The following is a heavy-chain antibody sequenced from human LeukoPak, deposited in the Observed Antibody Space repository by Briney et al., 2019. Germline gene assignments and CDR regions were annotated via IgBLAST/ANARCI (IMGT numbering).Heavy chain of an antibody. CDR3: ARVYYSSSYDYWYFDL. CDR2: IYYSGST. J-gene: IGHJ2*01. V-gene: IGHV4-61*10. CDR1: GDSISSGSYY. D-gene: IGHD6-13*01. Sequence: SETLSLTCTVSGDSISSGSYYWSWIRQPAGKGLEWIGYIYYSGSTNYNPSLKSRVTISVDTSKNQFSLKLSSVTAADTAVYYCARVYYSSSYDYWYFDLWGRGTLVTVSS.